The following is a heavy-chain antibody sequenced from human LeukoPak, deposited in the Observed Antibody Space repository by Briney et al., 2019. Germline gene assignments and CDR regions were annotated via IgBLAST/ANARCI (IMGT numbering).Heavy chain of an antibody. CDR2: IKQDGSEK. J-gene: IGHJ4*02. CDR1: GFTFSSNW. CDR3: ATVRYLEF. V-gene: IGHV3-7*01. Sequence: GGSLRLSCVASGFTFSSNWMSWVRQAPGEGLEWVANIKQDGSEKYYVDSVKGRFTISRDNAKKSLYLQMNSLRAEDTAVYCCATVRYLEFWGQGILVTVSS. D-gene: IGHD3-3*01.